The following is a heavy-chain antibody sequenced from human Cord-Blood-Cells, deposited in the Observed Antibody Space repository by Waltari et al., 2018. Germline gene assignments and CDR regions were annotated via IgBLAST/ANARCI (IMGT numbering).Heavy chain of an antibody. D-gene: IGHD3-10*01. CDR1: GGSFSGYY. CDR2: INHSGST. Sequence: QVQLQQWGAGLLKPSETLSLTCAVYGGSFSGYYWSWIRQPPGKGLEWIGEINHSGSTNYNPSLKSRVTISVDTSKNQFSLKLSSVTAADTAVYYCARAVRLLWFSDRKENWFDPWGQGTLVTVSS. J-gene: IGHJ5*02. CDR3: ARAVRLLWFSDRKENWFDP. V-gene: IGHV4-34*01.